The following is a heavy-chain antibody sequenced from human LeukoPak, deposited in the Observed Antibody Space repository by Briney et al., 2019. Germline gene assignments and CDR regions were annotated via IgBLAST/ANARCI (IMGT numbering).Heavy chain of an antibody. CDR2: INPNSGGT. D-gene: IGHD3-22*01. CDR3: ARSNQVVIDDAFDI. V-gene: IGHV1-2*02. CDR1: GYTFTGYY. J-gene: IGHJ3*02. Sequence: ASVKVSCKASGYTFTGYYMHWVRQAPGQGLEWMGWINPNSGGTNYAQKFQGRVTMTRDTSISTAYMELSRLRSDDTAVYYCARSNQVVIDDAFDIWGQGTMVTVSS.